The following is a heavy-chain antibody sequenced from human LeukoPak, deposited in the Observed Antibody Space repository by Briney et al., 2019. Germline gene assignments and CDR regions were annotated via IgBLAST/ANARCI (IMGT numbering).Heavy chain of an antibody. J-gene: IGHJ4*02. CDR3: ARDLPISDSSGYYLDY. CDR2: MYNGGSYT. CDR1: GLILSSKW. V-gene: IGHV3-74*01. Sequence: GGSLRLSCAASGLILSSKWIHWVRHSPGKGLEWVSRMYNGGSYTSYADSVKGRFTISRENAKNTLYLQMNSLRAEDTAVYYCARDLPISDSSGYYLDYWGQGTVVTVSS. D-gene: IGHD3-22*01.